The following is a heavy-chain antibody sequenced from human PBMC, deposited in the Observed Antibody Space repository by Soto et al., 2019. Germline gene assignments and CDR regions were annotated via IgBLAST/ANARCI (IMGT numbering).Heavy chain of an antibody. CDR1: GGSISSGGYY. CDR2: TYYSGST. J-gene: IGHJ6*03. Sequence: PSETLSLTCTVSGGSISSGGYYWSWIRQHPGKGLEWIGYTYYSGSTYYNPSLKSRVTISVDTSKNQFSLKLSSVTAADTAVYYCARDGYCSGGSCYGHMDVWGKGTTVTVSS. CDR3: ARDGYCSGGSCYGHMDV. D-gene: IGHD2-15*01. V-gene: IGHV4-31*03.